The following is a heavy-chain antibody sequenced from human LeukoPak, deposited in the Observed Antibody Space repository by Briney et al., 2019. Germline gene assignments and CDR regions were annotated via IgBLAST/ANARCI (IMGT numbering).Heavy chain of an antibody. CDR3: VRRFRDSKTYSFDY. V-gene: IGHV1-2*06. CDR1: GYTFMSYY. D-gene: IGHD3-22*01. J-gene: IGHJ4*02. CDR2: INTNSGAT. Sequence: GASVKVSCKASGYTFMSYYIYWMRQAPGQGPEWLGRINTNSGATKYAQKSRDRVTMTRDTSTNTVYMELSGLTPDDTAVYYCVRRFRDSKTYSFDYWGQGSLVTVS.